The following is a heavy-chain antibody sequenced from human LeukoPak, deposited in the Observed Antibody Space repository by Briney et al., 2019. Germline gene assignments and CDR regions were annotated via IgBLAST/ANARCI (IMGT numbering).Heavy chain of an antibody. J-gene: IGHJ4*02. CDR2: LNPNNGGT. CDR3: ARGVATTGAKFFDY. D-gene: IGHD6-13*01. CDR1: GFTFTNYD. V-gene: IGHV1-2*02. Sequence: ASVKVSCKASGFTFTNYDINWVRQAPGQGLEWMGWLNPNNGGTLYSQKFQGGVTMSRDTSISAVYMELNRLTTDDTAVYFCARGVATTGAKFFDYWGQGTLVTVSS.